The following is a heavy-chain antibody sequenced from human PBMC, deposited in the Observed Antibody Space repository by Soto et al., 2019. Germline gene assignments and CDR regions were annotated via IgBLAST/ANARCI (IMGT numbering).Heavy chain of an antibody. J-gene: IGHJ5*02. Sequence: SETLSLTCSVSGRSITSDDWGWSWQPPCKAQEFIGHRYCSGSTRYNPSLTSRVPISLDTARQKYSLTLPSVTVAATAVYYCARETHCSSSSCFRFPTICFDPWGQGTLVTVSS. V-gene: IGHV4-59*01. CDR3: ARETHCSSSSCFRFPTICFDP. CDR2: RYCSGST. D-gene: IGHD2-2*01. CDR1: GRSITSDD.